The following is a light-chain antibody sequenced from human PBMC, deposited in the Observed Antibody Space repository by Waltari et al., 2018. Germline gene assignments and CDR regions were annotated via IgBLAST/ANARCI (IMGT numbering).Light chain of an antibody. Sequence: SXXTQPASVSXSPXQSIXXXXTGTSSXXXXYNYVSXYQQHPGKAPKLMIYEVSNRPSGVXNRFSGSKSGNTASXTXSGLQXXXEADYYCXSXTSSSXXXFXGGTKLTVL. CDR3: XSXTSSSXXX. CDR1: SSXXXXYNY. J-gene: IGLJ3*02. V-gene: IGLV2-14*01. CDR2: EVS.